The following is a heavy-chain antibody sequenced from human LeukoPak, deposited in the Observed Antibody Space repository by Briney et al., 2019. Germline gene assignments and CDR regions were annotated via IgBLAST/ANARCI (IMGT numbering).Heavy chain of an antibody. J-gene: IGHJ5*02. D-gene: IGHD3-10*01. CDR1: GGSISSSSYY. CDR3: ARHWSLWFGELLNWFDP. Sequence: PSETLSLTCTVSGGSISSSSYYWGWIRQPPGKGLEWIGSIYYSGSTYYNPSLKSRVTISVDTSKNQFSLKLSSVTAADTAVYYCARHWSLWFGELLNWFDPWGQGTLVTVSS. CDR2: IYYSGST. V-gene: IGHV4-39*01.